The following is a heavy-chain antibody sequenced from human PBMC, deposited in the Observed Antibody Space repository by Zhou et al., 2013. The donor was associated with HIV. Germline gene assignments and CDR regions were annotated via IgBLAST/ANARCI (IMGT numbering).Heavy chain of an antibody. D-gene: IGHD3-10*01. CDR2: PQTP. CDR3: ARRHPRGYFDF. J-gene: IGHJ4*02. V-gene: IGHV1-69*05. CDR1: GFNLNNYE. Sequence: QVQLVQSGAEVKKPGSSVKVSCKTSGFNLNNYEIVWVRLAPGQGLDWMGGPQTPSYAQQFLGRVTIKTDESTTTAYMELNRLTTQDTAVYFCARRHPRGYFDFWGQGTLVTVSS.